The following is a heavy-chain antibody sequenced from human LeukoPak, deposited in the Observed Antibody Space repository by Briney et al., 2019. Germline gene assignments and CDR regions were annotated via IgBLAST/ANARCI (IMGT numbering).Heavy chain of an antibody. CDR2: IYYSGST. CDR3: ARDLFGYDSSGYYRFFDY. Sequence: SETLSLTCTVSGGSLSSYYWSWIRQPPGKGLEWIGYIYYSGSTNYNPSLKSRVTISVDTSKNQFSLKLSSVTAADTAVYYCARDLFGYDSSGYYRFFDYWGQGTLVTVSS. J-gene: IGHJ4*02. D-gene: IGHD3-22*01. V-gene: IGHV4-59*01. CDR1: GGSLSSYY.